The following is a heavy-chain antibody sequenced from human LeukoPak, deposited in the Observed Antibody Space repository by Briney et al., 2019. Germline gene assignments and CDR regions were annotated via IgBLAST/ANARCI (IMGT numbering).Heavy chain of an antibody. CDR1: GGSISSHY. V-gene: IGHV4-4*07. CDR2: IFSSGST. D-gene: IGHD2-2*01. CDR3: AREIVVLPATTYYYYYYMDV. J-gene: IGHJ6*03. Sequence: SETLSLTCTVSGGSISSHYWTWIRQPAGKGLEWIGRIFSSGSTNYNPSLNSRVIMSVDTSKNQFSLKLSSVTAADTAMYYCAREIVVLPATTYYYYYYMDVWGKGTTVTVSS.